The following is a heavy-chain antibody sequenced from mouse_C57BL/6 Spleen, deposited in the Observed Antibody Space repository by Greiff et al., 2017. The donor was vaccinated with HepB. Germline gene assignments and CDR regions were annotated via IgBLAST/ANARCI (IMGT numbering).Heavy chain of an antibody. CDR1: GFTFSDYY. Sequence: EVKLVESEGGLVQPGSSMKLSCTASGFTFSDYYMAWVRQVPEKGLEWVANINYDGSSTYYLDSLKSRFIISRDNAKNILYLQMSSLKSEDTATYYCARETAYGNYFDYWGQGTTLTVSS. CDR2: INYDGSST. V-gene: IGHV5-16*01. CDR3: ARETAYGNYFDY. D-gene: IGHD2-1*01. J-gene: IGHJ2*01.